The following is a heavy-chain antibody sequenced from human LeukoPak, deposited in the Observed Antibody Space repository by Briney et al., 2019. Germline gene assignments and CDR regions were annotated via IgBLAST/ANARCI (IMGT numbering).Heavy chain of an antibody. Sequence: PGGSLRLSCAASGFTFSSYAISWVRQAPGKGLEWVSAISGSGGSTYYADSVKGRFTISRDNSKNTLYLQMNSLRAEDTAVYYCARDYYDSSGGGVCLYWGQGTLVTVSS. J-gene: IGHJ4*02. CDR2: ISGSGGST. CDR1: GFTFSSYA. CDR3: ARDYYDSSGGGVCLY. D-gene: IGHD3-22*01. V-gene: IGHV3-23*01.